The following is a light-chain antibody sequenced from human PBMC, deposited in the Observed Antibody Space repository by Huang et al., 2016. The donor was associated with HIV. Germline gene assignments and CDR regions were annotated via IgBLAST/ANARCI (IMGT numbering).Light chain of an antibody. Sequence: EIVMTQSPGTLSVSPGERATLFCRTSQSVSSNLAWYRHQPGQAPRLRIYCASTRATGVPARFSGSGAGTEFTLTINSLQSEDFAVYYCQQYNNWPPWTFGQGTKVEIK. CDR1: QSVSSN. J-gene: IGKJ1*01. CDR2: CAS. V-gene: IGKV3-15*01. CDR3: QQYNNWPPWT.